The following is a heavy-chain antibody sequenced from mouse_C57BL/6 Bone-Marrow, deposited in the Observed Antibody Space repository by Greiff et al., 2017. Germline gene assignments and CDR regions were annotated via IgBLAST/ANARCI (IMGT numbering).Heavy chain of an antibody. V-gene: IGHV5-4*01. Sequence: EVKLVESGGGLVKPGGSLKLSCAASGFTFSSYAMSWVRQTPEKRLEWVATISDGGSYTYYPDNVKGRFTLSRDNAKNNLYLQMRPLKSEDTAMYYCARERSYAMDYRGQGTSVTFSS. CDR2: ISDGGSYT. CDR3: ARERSYAMDY. CDR1: GFTFSSYA. J-gene: IGHJ4*01.